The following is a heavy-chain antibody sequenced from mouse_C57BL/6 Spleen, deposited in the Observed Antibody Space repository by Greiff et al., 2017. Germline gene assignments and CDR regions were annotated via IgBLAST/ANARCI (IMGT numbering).Heavy chain of an antibody. V-gene: IGHV1-42*01. CDR2: TNPSTGGT. CDR1: GYSFTGYY. Sequence: VQLQQSGPELVKPGASVKISCKASGYSFTGYYMNWVKQSPEKSLAWIGETNPSTGGTTYNQKFKAKATLTVDKSSSTAYMQLKSLTSEDSAVYYCARSGYSNSVYFDYWGQGTTLTVSS. D-gene: IGHD2-5*01. CDR3: ARSGYSNSVYFDY. J-gene: IGHJ2*01.